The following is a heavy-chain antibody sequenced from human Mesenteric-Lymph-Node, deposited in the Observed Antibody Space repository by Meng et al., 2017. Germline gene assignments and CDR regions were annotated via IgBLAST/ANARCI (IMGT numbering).Heavy chain of an antibody. Sequence: EVQLLESGGGLVQPGGSLGLSCAASGFTFSSYGMGWVRQAPGKGLEWVSAISGSGGSTYYADSVKGRFTISRDNSKNTLYLQMNSLRAEDTAVYYCVSTVTPNFYYFDYWGQGTLVTVSS. CDR3: VSTVTPNFYYFDY. J-gene: IGHJ4*02. V-gene: IGHV3-23*01. D-gene: IGHD4-17*01. CDR1: GFTFSSYG. CDR2: ISGSGGST.